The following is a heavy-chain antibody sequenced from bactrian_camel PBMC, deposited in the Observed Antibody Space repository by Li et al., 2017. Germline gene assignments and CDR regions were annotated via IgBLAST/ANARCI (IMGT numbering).Heavy chain of an antibody. V-gene: IGHV3S6*01. CDR2: IYTGDGER. CDR3: ATWGDFAH. Sequence: VQLVESGGASVQVGGSLRLSCVASGYTFNGNCMGWVRQGPGKQREVVASIYTGDGERMYTDSVKGRFTISRDNAKNSVYLQMNSLKPEDTALYYCATWGDFAHWGQGTQVTVS. CDR1: GYTFNGNC. J-gene: IGHJ4*01. D-gene: IGHD5*01.